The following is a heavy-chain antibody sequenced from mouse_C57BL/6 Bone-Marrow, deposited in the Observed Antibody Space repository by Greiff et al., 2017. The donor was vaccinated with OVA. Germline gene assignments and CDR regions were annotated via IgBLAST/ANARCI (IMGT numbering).Heavy chain of an antibody. CDR2: SRNKANDYTT. CDR1: GFTFSDFY. CDR3: ARDEITTVVAFDY. D-gene: IGHD1-1*01. J-gene: IGHJ2*01. V-gene: IGHV7-1*01. Sequence: EVQVVESGGGLVQSGRSLRLSCATSGFTFSDFYMEWVRQAPGKGLEWIAASRNKANDYTTEYSASVKGRFIVSRDTSQSILYLQMNALRAEDTAIYYSARDEITTVVAFDYWGQGTTLTVSS.